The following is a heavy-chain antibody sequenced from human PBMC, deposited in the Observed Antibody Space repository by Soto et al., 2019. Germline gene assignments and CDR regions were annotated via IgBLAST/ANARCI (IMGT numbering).Heavy chain of an antibody. V-gene: IGHV3-23*01. J-gene: IGHJ6*02. CDR1: GFTFIDYV. CDR2: ISDGGERT. D-gene: IGHD3-3*01. CDR3: ARDRSTDFGLDV. Sequence: EVQLLESGGDLVQPGGSLRLSCVASGFTFIDYVMSWVRQVPGKGLEWVSSISDGGERTDYRDSVRGRFTISRDNARFTLHLQMNSLRVDDTAIYFCARDRSTDFGLDVWGQGTTVTVSS.